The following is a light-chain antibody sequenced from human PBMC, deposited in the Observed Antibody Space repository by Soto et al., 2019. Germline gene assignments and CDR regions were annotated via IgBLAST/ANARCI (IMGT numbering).Light chain of an antibody. V-gene: IGKV3-20*01. J-gene: IGKJ1*01. CDR2: GAS. CDR3: QEYGSSPWT. Sequence: EIVLTQSPGTLSLSPGERATLSCRASQSVSSSYLAWYQQKPGQAPRPLIYGASSRAIGIPDRFSGSGAGKDFPFTISRLEPEDFAGYYCQEYGSSPWTFGQGTKVDI. CDR1: QSVSSSY.